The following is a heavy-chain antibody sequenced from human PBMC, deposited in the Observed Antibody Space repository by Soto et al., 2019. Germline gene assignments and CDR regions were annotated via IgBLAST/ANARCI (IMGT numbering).Heavy chain of an antibody. J-gene: IGHJ6*02. D-gene: IGHD5-12*01. V-gene: IGHV4-4*07. CDR2: IHSSGTF. CDR1: GASISKAY. Sequence: QVQLQESGPGLVKPSETLSLTCTVSGASISKAYWSWIRQAAGKRLEWIGRIHSSGTFNYNPSLKSRVSISRDTSKNQISLKLSSVTAADTAVYYCARDNIVSKGYGMDVWGQGTTVTVSS. CDR3: ARDNIVSKGYGMDV.